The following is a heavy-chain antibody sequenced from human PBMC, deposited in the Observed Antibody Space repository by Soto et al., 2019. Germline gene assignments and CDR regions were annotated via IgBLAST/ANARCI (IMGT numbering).Heavy chain of an antibody. CDR2: IWYDGSST. J-gene: IGHJ4*02. V-gene: IGHV3-33*03. CDR1: GFTFSSYC. Sequence: GGSLRLSCAASGFTFSSYCMHWVRQAPGKGLEWVAVIWYDGSSTSYADSVKGRFTISRDNAKNTLYLQMNSLRAEDTAVYYCVRTSLVVAAATREDYWGQGTLVTRLL. CDR3: VRTSLVVAAATREDY. D-gene: IGHD2-15*01.